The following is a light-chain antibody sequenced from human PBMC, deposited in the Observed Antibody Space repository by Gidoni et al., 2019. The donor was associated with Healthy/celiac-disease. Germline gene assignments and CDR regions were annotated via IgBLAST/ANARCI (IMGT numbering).Light chain of an antibody. CDR3: QQCYSTPWS. CDR2: AAS. Sequence: DVQMTQPPSSLSASVGDKVTIPCRASQSISSYLTWYQQKPGKAPKLLIYAASSLQCGVPSRFSGSGSGTDFTLTISSLQPEDFATYYCQQCYSTPWSFGQGTKVEIK. J-gene: IGKJ1*01. CDR1: QSISSY. V-gene: IGKV1-39*01.